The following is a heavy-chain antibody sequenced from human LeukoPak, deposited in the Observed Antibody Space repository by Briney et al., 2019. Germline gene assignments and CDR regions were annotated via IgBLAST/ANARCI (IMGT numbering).Heavy chain of an antibody. J-gene: IGHJ4*02. CDR1: GGSISSYY. D-gene: IGHD5-24*01. CDR2: IYYSGST. Sequence: SETPSLTCTVSGGSISSYYWSWIRPPPGKGLEWIGYIYYSGSTNYNPSLKSRVTISVDTSKNQFSLKLSSVTAADTAVYYCARGRGWLQSTPFDYWGQGTLVTVSS. CDR3: ARGRGWLQSTPFDY. V-gene: IGHV4-59*01.